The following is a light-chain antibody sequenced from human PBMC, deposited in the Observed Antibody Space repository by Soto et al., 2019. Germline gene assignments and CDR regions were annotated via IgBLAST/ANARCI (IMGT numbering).Light chain of an antibody. CDR2: GAS. Sequence: EIVLTQSPGTLSLSPGERATLSCRASQSVSSSYLAWYQQKPGQAPRLLIYGASTRATGIPARFSGSGFGTEFTLTISSLQSEDFAVYYCQQYNNWPRTFGQGTKVDI. CDR1: QSVSSSY. CDR3: QQYNNWPRT. J-gene: IGKJ1*01. V-gene: IGKV3-15*01.